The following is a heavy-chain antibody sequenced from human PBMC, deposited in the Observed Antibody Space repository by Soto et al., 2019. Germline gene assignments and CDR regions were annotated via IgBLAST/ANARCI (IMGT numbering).Heavy chain of an antibody. CDR3: ARNRVYVTNWFDP. D-gene: IGHD6-13*01. CDR2: IYHSGST. Sequence: SETLSLTCAVSGGSISSSNWWSWVRQPPGKGLEWIGEIYHSGSTNYNPSLKSRVTISVDTSKNQFSLKLSSVTAADTAVYYCARNRVYVTNWFDPWGQGTLVTVSS. V-gene: IGHV4-4*02. J-gene: IGHJ5*02. CDR1: GGSISSSNW.